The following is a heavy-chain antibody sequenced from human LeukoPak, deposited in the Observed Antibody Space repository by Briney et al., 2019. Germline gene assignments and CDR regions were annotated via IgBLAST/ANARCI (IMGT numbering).Heavy chain of an antibody. CDR2: INSDGSST. D-gene: IGHD3-10*01. J-gene: IGHJ4*02. CDR1: GFTFSSYW. CDR3: ARGYLSTPMVRGVTLPYY. Sequence: GGSLRLSCAAFGFTFSSYWMHWVRQAPGKGLVWVSRINSDGSSTSYADSVKGRFTISRDNAKNTLYLQMNSLRAEDTAVYYCARGYLSTPMVRGVTLPYYWGQGTLVTVSS. V-gene: IGHV3-74*01.